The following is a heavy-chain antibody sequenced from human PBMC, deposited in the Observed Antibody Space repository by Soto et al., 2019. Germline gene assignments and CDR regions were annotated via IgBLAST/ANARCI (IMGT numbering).Heavy chain of an antibody. D-gene: IGHD3-10*01. Sequence: GGSLRLSCAASGFTFRAYTNIWVRRAPGKVREGVSSVGGSGDGTYYADSVKGRFTISRDNSKNTLYLQMNSLRAENTAIYYCAKAREVTLVRISLDQWGQGTLVTVSS. J-gene: IGHJ4*02. V-gene: IGHV3-23*01. CDR1: GFTFRAYT. CDR3: AKAREVTLVRISLDQ. CDR2: VGGSGDGT.